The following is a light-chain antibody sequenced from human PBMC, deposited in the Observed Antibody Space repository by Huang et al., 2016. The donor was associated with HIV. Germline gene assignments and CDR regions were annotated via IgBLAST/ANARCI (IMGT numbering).Light chain of an antibody. CDR2: KRS. V-gene: IGKV2-30*02. J-gene: IGKJ4*01. CDR1: QSLVHSDGNTY. CDR3: MQGTHWPLT. Sequence: VVMTQSPLSLPVTLGQPASLSCSSRQSLVHSDGNTYLSWFQQRPGQSPRRLIYKRSNRDSGVPDRVSGSGSGTDFTLKITSGEAEDVGVYYCMQGTHWPLTFGGGTKVEIK.